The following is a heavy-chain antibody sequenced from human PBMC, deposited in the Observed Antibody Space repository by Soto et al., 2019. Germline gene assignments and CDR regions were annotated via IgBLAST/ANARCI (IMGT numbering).Heavy chain of an antibody. V-gene: IGHV5-10-1*01. CDR2: IDPSDSYT. CDR1: GYSFTSYW. Sequence: GESLKISCKGSGYSFTSYWISWVRQMPGKGLGWMGRIDPSDSYTNYSPSFQGHVTISADKSISTAYLQWSSLKASDTAMYYCARGYSSGWSSYYYYYYGMDVWGQGTTVTVSS. CDR3: ARGYSSGWSSYYYYYYGMDV. D-gene: IGHD6-19*01. J-gene: IGHJ6*02.